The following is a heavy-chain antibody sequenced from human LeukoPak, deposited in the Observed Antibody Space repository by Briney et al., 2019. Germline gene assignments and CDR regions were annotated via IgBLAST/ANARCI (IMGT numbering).Heavy chain of an antibody. CDR1: GGTFSSYA. J-gene: IGHJ6*02. V-gene: IGHV1-69*13. D-gene: IGHD1-7*01. CDR3: ARDVALGTSYYGMDV. CDR2: IIPIFGTA. Sequence: SVKVSCKASGGTFSSYAISWVRQAPGQGLEWMGGIIPIFGTANYAQKFQGRVTITADESTSTAYMELSSLRSEDTAVYYCARDVALGTSYYGMDVWGQGTTVTVSS.